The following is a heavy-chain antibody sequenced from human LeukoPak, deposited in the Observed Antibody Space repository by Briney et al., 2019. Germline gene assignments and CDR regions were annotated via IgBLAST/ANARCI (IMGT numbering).Heavy chain of an antibody. CDR2: IYYSGST. V-gene: IGHV4-59*01. J-gene: IGHJ3*02. CDR1: GGSISSYY. CDR3: ARDFAPALGYDYVWGSYRQEGAFDI. D-gene: IGHD3-16*02. Sequence: SETLSLTCTVSGGSISSYYWSWIRQPPGKGLEWIGYIYYSGSTNYNPSLKSRVNISVDASKNQFSLKLSSVTAADTAVYYCARDFAPALGYDYVWGSYRQEGAFDIWGQGTMVTVSS.